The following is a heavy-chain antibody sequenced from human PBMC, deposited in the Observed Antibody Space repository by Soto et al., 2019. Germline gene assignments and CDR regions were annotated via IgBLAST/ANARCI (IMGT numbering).Heavy chain of an antibody. V-gene: IGHV3-33*01. CDR1: GFTFSSYV. J-gene: IGHJ3*02. D-gene: IGHD1-26*01. CDR3: ARPLGWDAAFDI. CDR2: IWYDGSNK. Sequence: PGGSLRLSCAASGFTFSSYVMHWVRQAPGKGLEWVAVIWYDGSNKYYADSVEGRFTISRDNSKNTLYLQMNSLRAEDTAVYYCARPLGWDAAFDIWGQGTMVTVSS.